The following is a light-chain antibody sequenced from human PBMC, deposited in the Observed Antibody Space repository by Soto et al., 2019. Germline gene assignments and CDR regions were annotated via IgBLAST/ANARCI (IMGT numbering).Light chain of an antibody. CDR2: SGD. Sequence: QTVVTQEASLPVSPGGTVTLTCGLTSGSVSSRYYPGWYRQDPGQTPRTLIYSGDIRSSGVPDRFSGSILGSKAALTITGAQADDESVYYCVLYMKGDIRVFGGGTKLTVL. J-gene: IGLJ2*01. CDR1: SGSVSSRYY. V-gene: IGLV8-61*01. CDR3: VLYMKGDIRV.